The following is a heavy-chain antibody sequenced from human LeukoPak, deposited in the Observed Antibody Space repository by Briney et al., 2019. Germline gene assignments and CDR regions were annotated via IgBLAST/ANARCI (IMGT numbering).Heavy chain of an antibody. V-gene: IGHV4-30-2*01. Sequence: SETLSLTCTVSGGSISSGGYYWSWIRQPPGKGLEWIGYIYHSGSTYYNPSLKSRVTISVDRSKNQFSLKLSSVTAADTAVYYCARDNYFDAFDIWGQGTMVTVSS. CDR1: GGSISSGGYY. CDR3: ARDNYFDAFDI. J-gene: IGHJ3*02. CDR2: IYHSGST. D-gene: IGHD2/OR15-2a*01.